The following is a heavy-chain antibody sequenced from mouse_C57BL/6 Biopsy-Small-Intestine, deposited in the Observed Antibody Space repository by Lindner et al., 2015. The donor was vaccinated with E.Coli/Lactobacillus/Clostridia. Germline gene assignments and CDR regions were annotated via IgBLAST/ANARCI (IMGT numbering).Heavy chain of an antibody. V-gene: IGHV2-9-1*01. D-gene: IGHD2-4*01. Sequence: VQLQESGPGLVAPSQSLSITCTVSGFSLTSYAISWVRQPPGKGLEWLGIIWTGGGTNYNSALKSRLSISKDNSKSQVFLKMSSLQSDDTARYCCARTYDYGWFAYWGQGTLVTVSA. CDR3: ARTYDYGWFAY. CDR1: GFSLTSYA. J-gene: IGHJ3*01. CDR2: IWTGGGT.